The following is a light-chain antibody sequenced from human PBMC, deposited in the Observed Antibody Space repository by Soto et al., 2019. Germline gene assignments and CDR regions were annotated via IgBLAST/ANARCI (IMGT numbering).Light chain of an antibody. CDR3: MQALQTPLT. CDR2: LGS. Sequence: DIVMTQSPLSLPVTPGEPASISCRSSQSLLHSNGYNYLDWYLQKPGQSPQLLIYLGSNRASGVPDRFSGRGSGTAFTLKISRVEAEDVGVSYCMQALQTPLTFGGGTKVEIK. J-gene: IGKJ4*01. CDR1: QSLLHSNGYNY. V-gene: IGKV2-28*01.